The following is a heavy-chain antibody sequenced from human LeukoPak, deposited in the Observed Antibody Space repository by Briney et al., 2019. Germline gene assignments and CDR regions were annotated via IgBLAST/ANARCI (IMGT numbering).Heavy chain of an antibody. D-gene: IGHD3-22*01. CDR2: INSDGSGT. CDR1: GFTFSSYW. V-gene: IGHV3-74*01. CDR3: ARDVRYYDSSGYAH. Sequence: TGGSLRLSCAASGFTFSSYWMHWVRQAPGKGPVWVSRINSDGSGTSYADSVKGRFTISRDNAKNTLYLQMNSLRAEDTAVYYCARDVRYYDSSGYAHWGQGTLVTVSS. J-gene: IGHJ4*02.